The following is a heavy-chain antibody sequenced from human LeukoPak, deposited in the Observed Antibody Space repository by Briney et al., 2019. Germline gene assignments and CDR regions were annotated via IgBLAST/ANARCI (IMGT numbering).Heavy chain of an antibody. D-gene: IGHD1-26*01. CDR3: ARERVGATGYFDY. J-gene: IGHJ4*02. Sequence: GGSLRLSCAASGFTFSDYYMSWLRQAPGKGLEWVSYISSSGSTIYYADCVKGRFTISRDNAKNSLYLQMNSLRAEDTAVYYCARERVGATGYFDYWGQGTLVTVSS. CDR2: ISSSGSTI. CDR1: GFTFSDYY. V-gene: IGHV3-11*01.